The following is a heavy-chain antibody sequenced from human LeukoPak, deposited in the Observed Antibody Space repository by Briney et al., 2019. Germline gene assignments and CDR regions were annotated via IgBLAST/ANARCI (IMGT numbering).Heavy chain of an antibody. V-gene: IGHV1-69*04. J-gene: IGHJ4*02. Sequence: SVKLSCKASGGTFSSYAISWVRQAPGQGLEWMGRIIPIFGIANYAQKFQGRVTITADKSTSTAYMELSSLRSEDTAVYYCAREEVVVVAATVGHYFDYWGQGTLLTVSS. CDR1: GGTFSSYA. CDR2: IIPIFGIA. D-gene: IGHD2-15*01. CDR3: AREEVVVVAATVGHYFDY.